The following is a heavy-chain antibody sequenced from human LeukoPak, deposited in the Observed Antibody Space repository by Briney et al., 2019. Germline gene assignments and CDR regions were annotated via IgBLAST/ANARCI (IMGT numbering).Heavy chain of an antibody. V-gene: IGHV4-59*08. J-gene: IGHJ4*02. CDR3: ASDDYNKYVGGPSDY. CDR1: RGSISSYY. Sequence: SETLSLTCTVSRGSISSYYWSWIRQPPGKGLEWIGYIYYSGSTNYNPSLKSRVTISVDLSKNQFSLKLSSVTAADTAVYYCASDDYNKYVGGPSDYWGRGTLVTVSS. D-gene: IGHD4-11*01. CDR2: IYYSGST.